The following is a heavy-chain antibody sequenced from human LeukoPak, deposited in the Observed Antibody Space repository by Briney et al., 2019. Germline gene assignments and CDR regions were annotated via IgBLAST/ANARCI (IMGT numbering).Heavy chain of an antibody. CDR3: ARHMDCGSSDCQQGDWFDP. Sequence: GESLQISCKGSGYTFTTYWIGWVRQMPGKGLEWMGIIYPGDSDTRYSPSFQGQVTMSVDKSISTAYLQWSSLKASHTAIYYCARHMDCGSSDCQQGDWFDPWGQGTLVTVSS. CDR2: IYPGDSDT. J-gene: IGHJ5*02. V-gene: IGHV5-51*01. D-gene: IGHD2-2*01. CDR1: GYTFTTYW.